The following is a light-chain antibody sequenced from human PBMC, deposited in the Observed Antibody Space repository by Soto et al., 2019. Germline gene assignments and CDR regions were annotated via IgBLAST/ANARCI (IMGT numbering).Light chain of an antibody. CDR1: QSVSSSY. V-gene: IGKV3-20*01. J-gene: IGKJ1*01. Sequence: EIVLTQSPGTLSLSPGERATLSCRASQSVSSSYLAWYQQKPGQAPRLLIYGASSRATGIPDRFSGSGSGTDYTLTLSRLEPEDFPVYYCQQYGSSLRTFGQGTKVDIK. CDR2: GAS. CDR3: QQYGSSLRT.